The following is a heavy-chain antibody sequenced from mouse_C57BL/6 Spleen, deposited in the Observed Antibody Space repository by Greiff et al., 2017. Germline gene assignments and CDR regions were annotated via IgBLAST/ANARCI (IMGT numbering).Heavy chain of an antibody. D-gene: IGHD2-2*01. Sequence: QVQLKQSGPGLVQPSQSLSITCTVSGFSLTSYGVHWVRQPPGKGLEWLGVIWSGGSTDYNAAFISRLSISQDNAKGQVFFKMNSLQADYTAIYYCAKGGLVTDFDYWGQGTTLTVSS. J-gene: IGHJ2*01. CDR3: AKGGLVTDFDY. V-gene: IGHV2-4*01. CDR2: IWSGGST. CDR1: GFSLTSYG.